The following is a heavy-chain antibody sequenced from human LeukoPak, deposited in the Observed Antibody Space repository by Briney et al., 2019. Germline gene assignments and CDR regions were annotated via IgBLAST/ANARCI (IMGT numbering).Heavy chain of an antibody. D-gene: IGHD3-10*01. J-gene: IGHJ4*02. V-gene: IGHV4-59*01. CDR3: ARADYYGSGGYLQNFDY. Sequence: PSETLSLTCTVSGGSISSYYWSWIRQPPGKGLEWIGYIYYSGSTNYNPSLKGRVTISVDTSKNQFSLKLSSVTAADTAVYYCARADYYGSGGYLQNFDYWGQGTLVTVSS. CDR2: IYYSGST. CDR1: GGSISSYY.